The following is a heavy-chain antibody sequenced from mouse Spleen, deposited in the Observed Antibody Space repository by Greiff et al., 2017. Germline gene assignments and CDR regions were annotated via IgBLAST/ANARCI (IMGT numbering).Heavy chain of an antibody. D-gene: IGHD3-1*01. V-gene: IGHV1-31*01. CDR3: ARARGDC. J-gene: IGHJ4*01. CDR2: INPYNGGS. CDR1: GYSFTGYT. Sequence: EVKLEESGPELVKPGASLKISCKASGYSFTGYTMNWVQQSHGKNLEWIGLINPYNGGSSYNQKFKGKATLTVDKSSSTAYMELLSLTSEDSAVYCCARARGDCWGQGTSVTGSS.